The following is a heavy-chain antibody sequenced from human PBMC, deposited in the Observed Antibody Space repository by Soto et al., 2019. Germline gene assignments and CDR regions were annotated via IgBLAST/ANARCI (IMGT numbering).Heavy chain of an antibody. D-gene: IGHD2-2*01. V-gene: IGHV3-30-3*01. CDR1: GFTFSSYA. Sequence: PGGSLRLSCAASGFTFSSYAMHWVRQAPGKGLEWVAVISYDGSNKYYADSVKGRFTISRDNSKNTLYLQMNSLRAEDTAVYYCARDPGQSQLLFLFDYWGQGTLVTVSS. J-gene: IGHJ4*02. CDR2: ISYDGSNK. CDR3: ARDPGQSQLLFLFDY.